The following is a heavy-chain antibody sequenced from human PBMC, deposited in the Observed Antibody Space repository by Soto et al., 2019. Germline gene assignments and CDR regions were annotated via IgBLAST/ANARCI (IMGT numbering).Heavy chain of an antibody. V-gene: IGHV6-1*01. D-gene: IGHD5-18*01. CDR3: ARGGYSYGYLSFDY. CDR2: TYYRSKWHN. CDR1: GDSISSNSAA. Sequence: SQTLSLTCAISGDSISSNSAAWNWIRQSPSRGLEWLGRTYYRSKWHNDYAVSVKSRITINPDTSKNQFSLQLNSVTPEDTAVYYCARGGYSYGYLSFDYWGQGTLVTVSS. J-gene: IGHJ4*02.